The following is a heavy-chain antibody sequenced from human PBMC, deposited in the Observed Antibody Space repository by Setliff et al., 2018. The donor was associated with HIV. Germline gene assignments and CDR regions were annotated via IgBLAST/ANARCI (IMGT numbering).Heavy chain of an antibody. CDR1: GYSFSNYW. CDR2: IYPGDSDA. D-gene: IGHD3-10*01. CDR3: ASGSGIDWFDP. J-gene: IGHJ5*02. Sequence: PGESLKISCKGSGYSFSNYWIGWVRQMPGKGLEWMGIIYPGDSDARYSPSFQGQVTISVDKSISTAYLQWGSLKASDTAMYYCASGSGIDWFDPWGQGTLVTVSS. V-gene: IGHV5-51*01.